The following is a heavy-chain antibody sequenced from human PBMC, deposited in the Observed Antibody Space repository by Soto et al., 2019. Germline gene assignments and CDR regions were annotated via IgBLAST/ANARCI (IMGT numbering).Heavy chain of an antibody. V-gene: IGHV1-69*01. CDR3: AKDRDWNPTYYGMDV. CDR1: GGTFSTYA. CDR2: VIPIFGTS. D-gene: IGHD1-1*01. J-gene: IGHJ6*02. Sequence: QVQLVQSGAEVKKPGSSVKVSCKASGGTFSTYAISWVRQAPGQGLEWMGGVIPIFGTSTYAQNFQGRVTITADESTSTAYMELSRLRSEDTAVYYCAKDRDWNPTYYGMDVWGQGTTVTVSS.